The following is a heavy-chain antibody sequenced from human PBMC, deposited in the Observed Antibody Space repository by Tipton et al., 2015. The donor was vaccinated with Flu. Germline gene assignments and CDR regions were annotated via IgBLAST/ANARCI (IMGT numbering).Heavy chain of an antibody. Sequence: QSGAEVKKPGASVKVSCKASGYTFTSYDINWVRQATGQGLEWMGWMNPNSGNTGYAEKFQGRVTMTRNTSISTVYMELSSLRSEDTAVYYCARGAGTRFYYFYYMDVWGKGTTVTVSS. D-gene: IGHD6-19*01. CDR3: ARGAGTRFYYFYYMDV. J-gene: IGHJ6*03. CDR1: GYTFTSYD. CDR2: MNPNSGNT. V-gene: IGHV1-8*01.